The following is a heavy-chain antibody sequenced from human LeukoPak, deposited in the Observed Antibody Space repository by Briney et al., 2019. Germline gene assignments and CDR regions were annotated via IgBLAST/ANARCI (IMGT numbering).Heavy chain of an antibody. Sequence: ASVKVSCKASGYTFTGYYMHWVRQAPGQGLEWMGRINPNSGGTNYAQKFQGRVTMTRDTSISTAYMELSRLRSDDTAVYYCARDVCDSSGYYWGVGFDYWDQGTLVTVSS. CDR1: GYTFTGYY. J-gene: IGHJ4*02. CDR2: INPNSGGT. CDR3: ARDVCDSSGYYWGVGFDY. D-gene: IGHD3-22*01. V-gene: IGHV1-2*06.